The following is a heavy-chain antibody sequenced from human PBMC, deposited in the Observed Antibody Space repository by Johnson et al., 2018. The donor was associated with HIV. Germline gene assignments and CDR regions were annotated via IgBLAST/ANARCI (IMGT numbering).Heavy chain of an antibody. CDR1: GFTFSDYY. CDR3: AREVRYTSWSFDI. CDR2: ISSSGSTI. D-gene: IGHD6-19*01. V-gene: IGHV3-11*04. Sequence: QVQLVESGGGLVKPGGSLRLSCAASGFTFSDYYMSWIRQAPGKGLEWVSYISSSGSTIYYAASVKGRFTISRDNAKKSQYLQMNSLRAEDTAVYYCAREVRYTSWSFDIWGQGTMVTVSS. J-gene: IGHJ3*02.